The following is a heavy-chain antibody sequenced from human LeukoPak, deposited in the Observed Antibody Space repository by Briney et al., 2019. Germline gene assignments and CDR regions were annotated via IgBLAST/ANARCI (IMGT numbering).Heavy chain of an antibody. Sequence: PGGSLRLSCAASGFTVSSNYMSWVRQAPGKGLEWVSVIYSGGSTYYADSVKGRFTISRDKSKNTLYLQMNSLRAEDTAVYYCERAPSYYYDSSGYFHFDYWGQGTLVTVSS. CDR2: IYSGGST. J-gene: IGHJ4*02. D-gene: IGHD3-22*01. CDR3: ERAPSYYYDSSGYFHFDY. V-gene: IGHV3-53*01. CDR1: GFTVSSNY.